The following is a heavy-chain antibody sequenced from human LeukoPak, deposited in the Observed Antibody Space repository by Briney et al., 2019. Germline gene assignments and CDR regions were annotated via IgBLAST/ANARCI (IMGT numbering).Heavy chain of an antibody. V-gene: IGHV1-2*02. D-gene: IGHD6-19*01. CDR1: GYTFTSYG. CDR3: ARIPDSSGWWGDDY. J-gene: IGHJ4*02. CDR2: INPNSGGT. Sequence: GASVKVSCKASGYTFTSYGISWVRQAPGQGLECMGWINPNSGGTNYAQKFQGRVTMTRDTSISTAYMELSRLRSDDTAVYYCARIPDSSGWWGDDYWGQGTLVTVSS.